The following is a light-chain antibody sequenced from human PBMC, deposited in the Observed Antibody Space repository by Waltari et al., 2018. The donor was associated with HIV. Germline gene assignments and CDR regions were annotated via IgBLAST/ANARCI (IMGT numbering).Light chain of an antibody. CDR3: SSYAGSSTFVI. CDR1: ISYVGCYKH. CDR2: EVS. J-gene: IGLJ2*01. Sequence: QSALTQPASVSGSPGQPNTILCTGSISYVGCYKHLSRYQQHPGKAPKLIIYEVSKRPSGVSNRYSASKSGKTASLTVSGLRAEDEADYYCSSYAGSSTFVIFGGGTKLTVL. V-gene: IGLV2-23*02.